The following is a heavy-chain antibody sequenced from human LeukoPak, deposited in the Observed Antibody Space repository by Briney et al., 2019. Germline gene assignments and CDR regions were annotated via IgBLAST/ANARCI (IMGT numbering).Heavy chain of an antibody. CDR2: INPSGGST. Sequence: VASVKVSCKASGYTFTGYYMHWVRQAPGQGLEWMGIINPSGGSTSYAQKFQGRVTMTRDMSTSTVYMELSSLRSEDTAVYYCARDSVRSSSWYQGTDYWGQGTLVTVSS. CDR3: ARDSVRSSSWYQGTDY. CDR1: GYTFTGYY. V-gene: IGHV1-46*01. D-gene: IGHD6-13*01. J-gene: IGHJ4*02.